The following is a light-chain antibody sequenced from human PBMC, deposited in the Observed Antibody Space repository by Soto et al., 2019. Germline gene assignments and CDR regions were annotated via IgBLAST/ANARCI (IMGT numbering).Light chain of an antibody. CDR3: QQLNGYPFT. V-gene: IGKV1-9*01. CDR2: GAS. CDR1: QGISSY. J-gene: IGKJ3*01. Sequence: DIQLTQSPSFLSASVGDRVIITCRASQGISSYLAWYQQIPGKAPKLLIYGASTLQSGVPSRFSGSGSGTEFTLTISSLQPEDFATYYCQQLNGYPFTFGPGTKRDIK.